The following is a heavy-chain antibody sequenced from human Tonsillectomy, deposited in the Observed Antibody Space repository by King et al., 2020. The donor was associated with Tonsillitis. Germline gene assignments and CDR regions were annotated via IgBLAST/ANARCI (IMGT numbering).Heavy chain of an antibody. D-gene: IGHD1-20*01. V-gene: IGHV4-59*01. J-gene: IGHJ4*02. CDR1: GDSINNYY. CDR2: IYYNGST. CDR3: ASTYTWNALFDY. Sequence: VQLQESGPGLVKPSETLSLTCTVSGDSINNYYWSWIRQPPGKGLEWIGYIYYNGSTNYNPSLKSRVTFSVDTSKNQFSLKLSSVTAADAAVYFCASTYTWNALFDYWGQGTLVTVSS.